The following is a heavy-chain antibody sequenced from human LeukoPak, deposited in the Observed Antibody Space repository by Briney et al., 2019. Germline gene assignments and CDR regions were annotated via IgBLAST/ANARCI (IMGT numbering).Heavy chain of an antibody. CDR1: GFTFSHAW. D-gene: IGHD7-27*01. V-gene: IGHV3-15*01. J-gene: IGHJ4*02. CDR2: IKSNSDDGTT. Sequence: GGSLRLSCAASGFTFSHAWMSWVRQAPGKGLEWVGRIKSNSDDGTTDYPAPVKGRFTISRDDSENTLYLQMNSLQTDDTAVYYCTTTIKWGGVFDSWGQGTLVTVSS. CDR3: TTTIKWGGVFDS.